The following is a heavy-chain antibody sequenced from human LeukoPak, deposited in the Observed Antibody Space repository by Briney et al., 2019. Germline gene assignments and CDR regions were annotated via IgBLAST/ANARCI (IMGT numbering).Heavy chain of an antibody. CDR1: GFTFSSYA. D-gene: IGHD5-18*01. Sequence: GGSLRLSRAASGFTFSSYAMHWVRQAPGKGLEYVSAISSNGGSTYYANSVKGRFTISRDNSKNTLYLQMGSLRAEDMAVYYCARGNSYPLDYLDYWGQGTLVTVSS. CDR3: ARGNSYPLDYLDY. J-gene: IGHJ4*02. V-gene: IGHV3-64*01. CDR2: ISSNGGST.